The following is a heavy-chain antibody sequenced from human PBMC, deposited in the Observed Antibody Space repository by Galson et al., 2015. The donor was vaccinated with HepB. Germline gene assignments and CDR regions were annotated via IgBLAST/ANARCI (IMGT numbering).Heavy chain of an antibody. CDR2: MDRSGNTI. V-gene: IGHV3-11*01. Sequence: SLRLSCAASGFSFSDYSMSWIRQAPGKGLEWVSYMDRSGNTISFADSVKGRFTISRDNAKTSLYLQMTSLRAEDTAVYYCARHPVDINHSRNYYRFYYMDVWGKGTTVTASS. CDR3: ARHPVDINHSRNYYRFYYMDV. CDR1: GFSFSDYS. J-gene: IGHJ6*03. D-gene: IGHD2-2*03.